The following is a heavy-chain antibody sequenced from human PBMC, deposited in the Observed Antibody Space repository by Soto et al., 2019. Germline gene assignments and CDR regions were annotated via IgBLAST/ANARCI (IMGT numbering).Heavy chain of an antibody. J-gene: IGHJ4*02. V-gene: IGHV3-30*18. Sequence: PGGSLRLSCAASGFTFSSYGMHWVRQAPCKGLEWVAVISYDGSNKYYADSVKGRFTISRDNSKNTLYLQMNSLRAEDTAVYYCAKDHSSGWPGTYYFDYWGQGTLVTVSS. D-gene: IGHD6-19*01. CDR2: ISYDGSNK. CDR1: GFTFSSYG. CDR3: AKDHSSGWPGTYYFDY.